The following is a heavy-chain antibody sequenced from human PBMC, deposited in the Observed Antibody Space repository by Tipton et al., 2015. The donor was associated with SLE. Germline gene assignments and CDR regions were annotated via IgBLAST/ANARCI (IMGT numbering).Heavy chain of an antibody. J-gene: IGHJ3*02. CDR1: GGSISSGSYY. V-gene: IGHV4-39*07. Sequence: TLSLTCTVSGGSISSGSYYWGWIRQPPGKGLEWIGSIYYSGSTYYNPSLKSRVTISVDTSKNQFSLKLSSVTAADTAVYYCAEDSAIAVAGPGAFDIWGQGTMVTVSS. CDR3: AEDSAIAVAGPGAFDI. D-gene: IGHD6-19*01. CDR2: IYYSGST.